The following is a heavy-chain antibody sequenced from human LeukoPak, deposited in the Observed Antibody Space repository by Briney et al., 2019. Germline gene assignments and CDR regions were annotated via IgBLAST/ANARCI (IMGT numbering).Heavy chain of an antibody. V-gene: IGHV3-74*01. CDR3: ATDPATVGITTRDF. J-gene: IGHJ4*02. D-gene: IGHD1-26*01. CDR2: IKSGGSST. Sequence: GGSLRLSCAASGFIFSSHWMHWVRHVPGKGLVWVSRIKSGGSSTTYADSVKGRFTVSRDNAKNTVYLQMYSLRAEDTAVYYCATDPATVGITTRDFWGQGTLVTVSS. CDR1: GFIFSSHW.